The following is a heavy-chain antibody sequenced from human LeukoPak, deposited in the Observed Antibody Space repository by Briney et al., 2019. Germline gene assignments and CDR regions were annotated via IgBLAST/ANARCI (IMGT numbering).Heavy chain of an antibody. V-gene: IGHV1-2*02. CDR3: ARVHWNYGEGDY. Sequence: ASVKVSCKASGYTFTGYYMHWVRQAPGQGLEWMGWINPNSGGTNYAQKFQGRVTMTRDTSISTSYMELSRLRSDDTAVYYCARVHWNYGEGDYWGQGTLVTVSS. J-gene: IGHJ4*02. CDR1: GYTFTGYY. CDR2: INPNSGGT. D-gene: IGHD1-7*01.